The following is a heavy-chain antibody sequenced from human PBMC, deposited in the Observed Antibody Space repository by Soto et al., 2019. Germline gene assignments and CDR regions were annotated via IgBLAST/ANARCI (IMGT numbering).Heavy chain of an antibody. CDR3: ARYRSGIAPHVYYGMDV. CDR1: GYSFTSYW. V-gene: IGHV5-51*01. D-gene: IGHD2-15*01. J-gene: IGHJ6*02. CDR2: IYPGDSDT. Sequence: GESLKISCKGSGYSFTSYWIGWVRQMPGKGLEWMGIIYPGDSDTRYSPSFQGQATISADKSVSTAYLQWSSLKASDTAMYYCARYRSGIAPHVYYGMDVWGQGTTVTVSS.